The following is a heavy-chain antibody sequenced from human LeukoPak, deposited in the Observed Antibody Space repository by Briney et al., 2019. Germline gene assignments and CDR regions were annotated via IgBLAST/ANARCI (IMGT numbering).Heavy chain of an antibody. Sequence: PGGSLRLSCAASGFTFSSYAMSWVRQAPGKGLEWVSTISDRGGGTYYADSVKGRFTISRDNSKNTLYLQMNSLRAEDTAVYYCAKERVPPRDYAFWSGYYFDYWGQGTLVTVSS. D-gene: IGHD3-3*01. CDR1: GFTFSSYA. CDR2: ISDRGGGT. V-gene: IGHV3-23*01. J-gene: IGHJ4*02. CDR3: AKERVPPRDYAFWSGYYFDY.